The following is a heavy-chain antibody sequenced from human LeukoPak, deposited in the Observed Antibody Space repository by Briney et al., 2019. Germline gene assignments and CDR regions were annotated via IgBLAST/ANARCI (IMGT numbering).Heavy chain of an antibody. V-gene: IGHV3-23*01. CDR1: GFTFSSYG. J-gene: IGHJ4*02. Sequence: GGSLILSCAASGFTFSSYGMSWVRQAPGKGLEWVSAISGSGGSTYYADSVKGRFTISRDNSKNTLYLQMNSLRAEDTAVYYCAKDYRGYDFDYWGQGTLVTVSS. CDR2: ISGSGGST. CDR3: AKDYRGYDFDY. D-gene: IGHD5-12*01.